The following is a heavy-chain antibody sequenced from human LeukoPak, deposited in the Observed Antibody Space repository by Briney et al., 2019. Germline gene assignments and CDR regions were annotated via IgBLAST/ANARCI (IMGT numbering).Heavy chain of an antibody. J-gene: IGHJ4*02. CDR1: EVTVSSNY. CDR2: IYSGGST. CDR3: VGRRGDYHY. Sequence: PGGSLRLSCAVSEVTVSSNYMSWVRQAPGKGLEWVSVIYSGGSTYYADSVKGRFTTSRDNSKNTLYLQMNSLRAEDTAVYYCVGRRGDYHYWGQGTLVTVSS. D-gene: IGHD4-17*01. V-gene: IGHV3-53*01.